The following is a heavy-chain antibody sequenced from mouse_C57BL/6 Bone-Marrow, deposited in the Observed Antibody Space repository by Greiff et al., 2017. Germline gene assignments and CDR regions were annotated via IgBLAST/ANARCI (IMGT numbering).Heavy chain of an antibody. D-gene: IGHD1-1*01. J-gene: IGHJ4*01. Sequence: EVQLVESGGGLVKPGGSLKLSCAASGFTFSDYGMHWVRQAPEKGLEWVAYISSGSSTIYYADTVKGRFTISRDNAKNTLFLQMTSLRSEDTAMYYCARNGVITTVVAYYYAMDYWGQGTSVTVSS. CDR3: ARNGVITTVVAYYYAMDY. CDR2: ISSGSSTI. CDR1: GFTFSDYG. V-gene: IGHV5-17*01.